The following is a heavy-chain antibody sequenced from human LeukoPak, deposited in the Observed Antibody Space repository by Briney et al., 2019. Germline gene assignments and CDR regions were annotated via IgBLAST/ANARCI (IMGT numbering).Heavy chain of an antibody. CDR2: IYYSGST. J-gene: IGHJ5*02. D-gene: IGHD3-22*01. CDR1: GGSISSSSYY. V-gene: IGHV4-39*01. CDR3: ARHYYDSSGYLVRLGNWFDP. Sequence: PSETLSLTCTVSGGSISSSSYYWGWIRQPPGKGLEWIGSIYYSGSTYYNSSLKSRVTISVDTSKNQFSLKLSSVTAADTAVYYCARHYYDSSGYLVRLGNWFDPWGQGTLVTVSS.